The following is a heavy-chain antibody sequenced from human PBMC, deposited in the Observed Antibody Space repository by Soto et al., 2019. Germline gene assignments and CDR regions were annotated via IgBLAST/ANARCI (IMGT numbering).Heavy chain of an antibody. CDR2: MNPNSGNT. D-gene: IGHD3-22*01. CDR1: GYTFTSYD. J-gene: IGHJ4*02. Sequence: QVQLVQSGAEVKKPGASVKVSCKASGYTFTSYDINWVRQATGQGIEWMGWMNPNSGNTAYAQKFQGRVTMTRNTSISTAYMELSSLRSEDTAVYYGAREKSSGYYYDYWGQGPLVTVSS. V-gene: IGHV1-8*01. CDR3: AREKSSGYYYDY.